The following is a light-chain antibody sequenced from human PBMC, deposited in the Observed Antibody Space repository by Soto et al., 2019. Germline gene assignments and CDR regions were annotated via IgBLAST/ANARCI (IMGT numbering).Light chain of an antibody. Sequence: DIVMTQSPDSLAVSLGETATINCKSSQSVLYSSNNKNYLAWYQQRPGQPPNLLIYWASTRESGVPDRFSGSRSGTDFTLTISRLQAEDVAIYYYQQYFSFPWTFGQGTKVEIK. CDR2: WAS. J-gene: IGKJ1*01. V-gene: IGKV4-1*01. CDR3: QQYFSFPWT. CDR1: QSVLYSSNNKNY.